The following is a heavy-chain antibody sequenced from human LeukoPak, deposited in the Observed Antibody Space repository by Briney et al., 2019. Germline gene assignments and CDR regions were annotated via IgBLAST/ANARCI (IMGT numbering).Heavy chain of an antibody. CDR2: ISRDGGRT. D-gene: IGHD5-18*01. CDR1: HFTFDDYA. CDR3: AKGGGDTAMAMDY. Sequence: GGSLRLSCAASHFTFDDYAMHWVRQAPGKGLEWVFLISRDGGRTYYADSVKGRFTISRGNSKNSLFLQMTRLSAEDTAFYYCAKGGGDTAMAMDYWGQGTLVTVSS. V-gene: IGHV3-43D*03. J-gene: IGHJ4*02.